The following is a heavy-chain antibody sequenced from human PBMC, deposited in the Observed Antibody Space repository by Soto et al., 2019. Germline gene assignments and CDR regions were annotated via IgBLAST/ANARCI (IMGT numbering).Heavy chain of an antibody. Sequence: QVQLQESGPGLVKPSGTLSLSCAVSGDSISNATWWWWIRQPPGKGLEWIGDIYHSGRTNYSPSLRSRVTMSVDTSKNHFSLRLESVTAADTAFYFCARVEHNSGWRIFDYWGQGSRITVSS. V-gene: IGHV4-4*02. CDR2: IYHSGRT. CDR3: ARVEHNSGWRIFDY. J-gene: IGHJ4*02. CDR1: GDSISNATW. D-gene: IGHD6-19*01.